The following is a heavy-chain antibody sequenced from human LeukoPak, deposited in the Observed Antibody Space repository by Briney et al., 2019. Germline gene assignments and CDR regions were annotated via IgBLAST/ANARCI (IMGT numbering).Heavy chain of an antibody. Sequence: PSETLSLTCTVSGGSISSSSYYWGWIRQPPGKGLEWIGSIYYSGSTYYNPSLKSRVTISVDTSKNQFSLKLSSVTAADTAVYYCARLNRYCSTTSCYDYWGPGTLVTVSS. J-gene: IGHJ4*02. CDR2: IYYSGST. D-gene: IGHD2-2*01. V-gene: IGHV4-39*07. CDR1: GGSISSSSYY. CDR3: ARLNRYCSTTSCYDY.